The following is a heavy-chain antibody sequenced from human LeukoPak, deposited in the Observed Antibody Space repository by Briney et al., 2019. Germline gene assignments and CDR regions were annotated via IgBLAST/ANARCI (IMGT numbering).Heavy chain of an antibody. CDR2: IYYSGST. V-gene: IGHV4-59*01. J-gene: IGHJ4*02. Sequence: SETLSLTCTVSGGSISSYYWSWIRQPPGKGQEWIGYIYYSGSTNYNPSLKSRVTISVDTSKNQFSLKLSSVTAADTAVYYCARATAGYAAFDYWGQGTLVTVSS. CDR3: ARATAGYAAFDY. CDR1: GGSISSYY. D-gene: IGHD5-12*01.